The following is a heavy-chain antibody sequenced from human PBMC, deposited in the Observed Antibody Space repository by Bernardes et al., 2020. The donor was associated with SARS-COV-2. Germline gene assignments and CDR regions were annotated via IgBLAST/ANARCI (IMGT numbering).Heavy chain of an antibody. Sequence: ETRSLTCTVSGYSITRSNWWSWVRQPPGTGLEWIGEIYHSGTTTYNPSLKSRVTISIDKSKNQFSLNLSSVTAADTAVYYCAREPTGFLRWFDVWGQGTLVTGSS. CDR2: IYHSGTT. D-gene: IGHD2-8*02. J-gene: IGHJ5*02. V-gene: IGHV4-4*02. CDR1: GYSITRSNW. CDR3: AREPTGFLRWFDV.